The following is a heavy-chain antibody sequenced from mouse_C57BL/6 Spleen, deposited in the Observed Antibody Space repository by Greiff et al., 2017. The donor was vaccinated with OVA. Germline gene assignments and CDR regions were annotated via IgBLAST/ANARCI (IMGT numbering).Heavy chain of an antibody. D-gene: IGHD1-1*02. CDR3: ARSDYGYFDY. V-gene: IGHV1-39*01. J-gene: IGHJ2*01. CDR1: GYLFTDYN. Sequence: VQLQQSGPELVKPGASVKISCKASGYLFTDYNINSVKQSKGKSLEWIGVINPNDGTTSYNQKFKGKATLTVDQSSSTAYMQLNSLTSEDSAVYYCARSDYGYFDYWGQGTTLTVSS. CDR2: INPNDGTT.